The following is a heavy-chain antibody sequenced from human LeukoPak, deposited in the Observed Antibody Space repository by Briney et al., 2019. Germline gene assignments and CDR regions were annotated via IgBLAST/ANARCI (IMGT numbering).Heavy chain of an antibody. D-gene: IGHD3-3*01. J-gene: IGHJ6*03. CDR1: GYSFTSYW. V-gene: IGHV5-51*01. Sequence: GESLKISCKGSGYSFTSYWIGCVRQMPGKGLEWMGIIYPGDSDTRYSPSFQGQVTISADKSISTAYLQWSSLKASDTAMYYCARLGFYYYYYMDVWGKGTTVTVSS. CDR2: IYPGDSDT. CDR3: ARLGFYYYYYMDV.